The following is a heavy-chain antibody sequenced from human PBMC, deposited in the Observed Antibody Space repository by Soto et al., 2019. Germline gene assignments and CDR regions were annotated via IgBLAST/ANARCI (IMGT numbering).Heavy chain of an antibody. Sequence: PSETLSLTCTVSGGSVSSGSYYWSWIRQPPGKGLEWIGYIYYSGSTNYNPSLKSRVTISVDTSKNQFSLKLSSVTAADTAVYYCARVGILEWTYYFDYWGQGTLVTV. CDR3: ARVGILEWTYYFDY. CDR1: GGSVSSGSYY. CDR2: IYYSGST. J-gene: IGHJ4*02. D-gene: IGHD3-3*01. V-gene: IGHV4-61*01.